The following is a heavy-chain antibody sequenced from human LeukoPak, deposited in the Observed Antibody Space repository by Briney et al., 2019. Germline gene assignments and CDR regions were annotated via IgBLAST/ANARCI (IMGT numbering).Heavy chain of an antibody. CDR2: IYYSGST. Sequence: SETLSLTCTVSGGSISSSSYYWGWIRQPPGKGLEWIGSIYYSGSTYYNPSLKSRVTISVDTSKNQFSLKLSSVTAADTAVYYCARDYRDSYGVNYYYYYGMDVWGQGTTVTVSS. V-gene: IGHV4-39*07. J-gene: IGHJ6*02. CDR3: ARDYRDSYGVNYYYYYGMDV. CDR1: GGSISSSSYY. D-gene: IGHD5-18*01.